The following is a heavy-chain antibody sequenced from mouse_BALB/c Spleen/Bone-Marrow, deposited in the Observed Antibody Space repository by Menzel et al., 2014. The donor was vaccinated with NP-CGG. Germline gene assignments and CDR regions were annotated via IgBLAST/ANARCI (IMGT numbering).Heavy chain of an antibody. J-gene: IGHJ4*01. Sequence: QVQLKESGPELVKPGASVKMSCKASGYTLTDYVISWVKQSSGQGLEWIGEIYLGSGSTYYNEKFEGKATLTADKSSNTAYMQLSSLTSEDSAVYFCARRNTRRGYARDYWGQGTSVTVSS. CDR2: IYLGSGST. V-gene: IGHV1-77*01. CDR3: ARRNTRRGYARDY. D-gene: IGHD5-2*01. CDR1: GYTLTDYV.